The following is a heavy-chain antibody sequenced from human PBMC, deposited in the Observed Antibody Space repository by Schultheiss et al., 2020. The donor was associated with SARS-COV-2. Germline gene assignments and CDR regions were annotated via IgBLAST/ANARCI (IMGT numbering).Heavy chain of an antibody. J-gene: IGHJ4*02. D-gene: IGHD1-20*01. CDR2: INPNSGGT. Sequence: ASVKVSCKASGYTFTSYYMHWVRQAPGQGLEWMGWINPNSGGTNYAQKFQGRVTMTRDTSISTAYMELSSLRSEDTAIYYWARTFNWNDGGQKRDFDYWGQGTLVTVSS. CDR3: ARTFNWNDGGQKRDFDY. V-gene: IGHV1-2*02. CDR1: GYTFTSYY.